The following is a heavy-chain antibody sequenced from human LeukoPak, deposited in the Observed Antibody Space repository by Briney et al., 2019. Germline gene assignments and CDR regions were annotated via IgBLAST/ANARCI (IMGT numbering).Heavy chain of an antibody. Sequence: SETLSLTCTVSGGSISSYYWSWIRQPAGKGLEWIGRIYTSGSTNYNPSLKSRVTMSVDTSKNQFSLKLSSVTAADTAVYYCAGDGGYIVATNNWFDPWGQGTLVTVSS. CDR2: IYTSGST. V-gene: IGHV4-4*07. CDR1: GGSISSYY. CDR3: AGDGGYIVATNNWFDP. D-gene: IGHD5-12*01. J-gene: IGHJ5*02.